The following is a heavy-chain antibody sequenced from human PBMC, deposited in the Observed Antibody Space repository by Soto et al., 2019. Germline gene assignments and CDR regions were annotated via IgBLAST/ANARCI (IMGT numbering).Heavy chain of an antibody. D-gene: IGHD2-15*01. Sequence: SETLSLTFAVSGGSISSSNWWSWVRQPPGKGLEWIGEIYHSVSTNYNPSLKSRVTISVGKSKNQFSLKLSSVTAADRAVYYCARDLPYCSGGSCRYGMDVWGQGTTVTVSS. J-gene: IGHJ6*02. CDR3: ARDLPYCSGGSCRYGMDV. CDR2: IYHSVST. CDR1: GGSISSSNW. V-gene: IGHV4-4*02.